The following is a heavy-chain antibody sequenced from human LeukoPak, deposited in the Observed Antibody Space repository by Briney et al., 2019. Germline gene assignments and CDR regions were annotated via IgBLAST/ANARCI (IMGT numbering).Heavy chain of an antibody. CDR3: ARDRTVTPYWYFDL. V-gene: IGHV3-64*01. D-gene: IGHD4-11*01. CDR1: GFTFSNYA. CDR2: ISSNGGST. J-gene: IGHJ2*01. Sequence: GGSLRLSCAASGFTFSNYAMHWVRQAPGKGLECVSAISSNGGSTYYANSVKGRFTISRDNSKNTLYLQMGSLRAEDTAVYYCARDRTVTPYWYFDLWGRGTLVTVSS.